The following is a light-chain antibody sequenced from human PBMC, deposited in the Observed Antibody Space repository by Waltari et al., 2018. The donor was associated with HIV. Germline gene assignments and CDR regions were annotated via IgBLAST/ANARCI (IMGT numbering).Light chain of an antibody. Sequence: QSALTQPPSASGSPGQSVTISCTGTRNDAGGYNSVSWYQQHPGKAPKLMIYEVSERPSGVPDRFSGSKSGNTASLTVSGLQAEDEADYYCSSYSGGNNFDVVFGGGTKLTVL. J-gene: IGLJ2*01. CDR2: EVS. CDR1: RNDAGGYNS. CDR3: SSYSGGNNFDVV. V-gene: IGLV2-8*01.